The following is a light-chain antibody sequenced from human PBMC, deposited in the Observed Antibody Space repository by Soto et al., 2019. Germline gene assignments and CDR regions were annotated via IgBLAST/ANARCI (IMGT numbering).Light chain of an antibody. Sequence: EIVLTQSPGTLSLSPGERGSLSCSASQSVSSNYLAWYQQKPGQAPRLLIYGASTRATGIPANFSGSGSGTEFTLTISSLQSEDFAVYYCQQYNNWPRTFGQGTKVDIK. CDR1: QSVSSN. V-gene: IGKV3-15*01. J-gene: IGKJ1*01. CDR2: GAS. CDR3: QQYNNWPRT.